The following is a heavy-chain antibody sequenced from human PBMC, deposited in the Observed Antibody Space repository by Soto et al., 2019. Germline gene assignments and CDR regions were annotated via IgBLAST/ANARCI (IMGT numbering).Heavy chain of an antibody. CDR3: ARDAPYNLNDLAPERSSQYYYYGMDV. CDR1: GGTFSSYA. V-gene: IGHV1-69*13. CDR2: IIPIFGTA. Sequence: ASVKVSCKASGGTFSSYAISWVRQAPGQGLEWMGGIIPIFGTANYAQKFQGRVTITADESTSTAYMELSSLRSEDTAVYYCARDAPYNLNDLAPERSSQYYYYGMDVSGQGTTVTVSS. D-gene: IGHD1-1*01. J-gene: IGHJ6*02.